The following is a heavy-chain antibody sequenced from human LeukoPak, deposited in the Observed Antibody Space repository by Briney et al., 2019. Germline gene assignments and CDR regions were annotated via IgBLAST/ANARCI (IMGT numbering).Heavy chain of an antibody. CDR2: IYYSGST. V-gene: IGHV4-59*01. CDR1: GGSIGSYY. J-gene: IGHJ4*02. CDR3: ARGYREFDH. D-gene: IGHD5-18*01. Sequence: SETLSLTCTVSGGSIGSYYWSWIRQPPGKGLEWIGYIYYSGSTNYNPSLKSRVTISVDSSKNQFSLRLSSVTAADTAVYYCARGYREFDHWGQGTLVTVSS.